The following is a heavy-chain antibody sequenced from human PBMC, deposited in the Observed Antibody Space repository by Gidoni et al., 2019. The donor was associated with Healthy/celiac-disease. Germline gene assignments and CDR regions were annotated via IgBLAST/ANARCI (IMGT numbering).Heavy chain of an antibody. Sequence: QLQLQESGPGLVKPSETLSLTCTVSGGSISSSSYYWGWIRQPPGKGLEWIGSIYYSGSTYYNPSLKSRVTISVDTSKNQFSLKLSSVTAADTAVYYCARQNDYTKGGWFDPWGQGTLVTVSS. CDR3: ARQNDYTKGGWFDP. V-gene: IGHV4-39*01. J-gene: IGHJ5*02. CDR2: IYYSGST. CDR1: GGSISSSSYY. D-gene: IGHD4-4*01.